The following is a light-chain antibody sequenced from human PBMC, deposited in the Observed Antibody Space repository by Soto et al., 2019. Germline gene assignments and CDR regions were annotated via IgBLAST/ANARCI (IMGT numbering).Light chain of an antibody. CDR1: QSISNN. Sequence: EILMTQSPATLSVSPGERATLSCRASQSISNNLAWYQQKPAQAPSLLISGASTRGTGIPARFSGSGSGTEFTLTISSLQSEDSAVYYCQQYNNWPPRTFGQGTKLEIK. CDR3: QQYNNWPPRT. J-gene: IGKJ2*01. CDR2: GAS. V-gene: IGKV3-15*01.